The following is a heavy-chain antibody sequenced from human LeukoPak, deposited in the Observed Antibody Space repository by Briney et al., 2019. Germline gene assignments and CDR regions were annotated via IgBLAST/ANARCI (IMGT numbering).Heavy chain of an antibody. CDR3: AHRFVHGDFDY. V-gene: IGHV2-5*02. Sequence: SGPTLVNPTQTLTLTCTFSGFSLRTSGVGVGWIRQPPGKALEWLTLIYWDDDKYYSPSQKSRLTITKDTSKNQVVLTMTNMDPVDTATYYCAHRFVHGDFDYWGQGSLVTVSS. D-gene: IGHD4-17*01. J-gene: IGHJ4*02. CDR2: IYWDDDK. CDR1: GFSLRTSGVG.